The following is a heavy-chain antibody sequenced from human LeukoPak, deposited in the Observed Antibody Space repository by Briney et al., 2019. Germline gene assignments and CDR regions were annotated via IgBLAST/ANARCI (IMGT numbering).Heavy chain of an antibody. CDR2: IYTSGSA. V-gene: IGHV4-61*02. J-gene: IGHJ4*02. CDR1: GGLISSGSYY. CDR3: ARDQYPSGSYLGY. D-gene: IGHD1-26*01. Sequence: PSQALSLTCTVSGGLISSGSYYWSWIRQPAGKGLEWIGRIYTSGSANYNPSLKSPVIISVDTSKNQFSLKLSSVTAADTAVYYCARDQYPSGSYLGYWGQGTLVTVSS.